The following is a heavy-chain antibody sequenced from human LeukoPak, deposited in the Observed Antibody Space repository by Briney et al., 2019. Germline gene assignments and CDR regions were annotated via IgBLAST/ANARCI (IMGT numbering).Heavy chain of an antibody. V-gene: IGHV3-23*01. D-gene: IGHD2-2*01. Sequence: GGSLRLSCAASGFTFSSYAMSWVRQAPGKGLGWVSAISGSGGSTYYADSVKGRFTISRDNSKNTLYLQMNSLRAEDTAVYYCAKAPPIYCSSTSCSLDYWGQGTLVTVSS. CDR1: GFTFSSYA. CDR3: AKAPPIYCSSTSCSLDY. CDR2: ISGSGGST. J-gene: IGHJ4*02.